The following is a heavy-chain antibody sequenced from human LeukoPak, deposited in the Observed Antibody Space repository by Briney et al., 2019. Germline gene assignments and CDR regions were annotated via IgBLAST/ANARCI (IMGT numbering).Heavy chain of an antibody. CDR3: ARGGELLWFGELWRGGFDY. Sequence: PSETLSLTCAVYGGSFSGYYWSWVRQPPGKGLEWIGEINHSGSTNYNPYLKSRVTISVDTSKNQFSLKLSSVTAADTAVYYCARGGELLWFGELWRGGFDYWGQGTLVTVSS. J-gene: IGHJ4*02. CDR1: GGSFSGYY. V-gene: IGHV4-34*01. CDR2: INHSGST. D-gene: IGHD3-10*01.